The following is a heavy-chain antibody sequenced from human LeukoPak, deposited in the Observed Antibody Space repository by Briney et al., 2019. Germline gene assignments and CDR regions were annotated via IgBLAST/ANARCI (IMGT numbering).Heavy chain of an antibody. CDR2: IYYSGST. V-gene: IGHV4-39*01. Sequence: PSETLSLTCTVSGGSNSSSSYYWGWIRQPPGKGREWIGSIYYSGSTYYNASLKSRATISVDTSKNQFSLKLSSVTAADTAVYYCARRRGYNYGYPLVGYFDYWGQGTLVTVSS. D-gene: IGHD5-18*01. CDR3: ARRRGYNYGYPLVGYFDY. CDR1: GGSNSSSSYY. J-gene: IGHJ4*02.